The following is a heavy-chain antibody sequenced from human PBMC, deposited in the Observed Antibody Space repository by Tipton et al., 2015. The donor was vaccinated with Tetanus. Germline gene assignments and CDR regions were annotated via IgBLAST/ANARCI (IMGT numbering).Heavy chain of an antibody. D-gene: IGHD6-13*01. CDR1: GAPFSSGDYY. J-gene: IGHJ4*02. Sequence: LSLTCTVSGAPFSSGDYYWSWIRKPXGKDLEWIGYIYQTGTTCDSPSLKGRVTISMDRSKNQISLQLTSVTAADTAVYFCAGVTAQRTELYFDHWGQGTLVTVSS. V-gene: IGHV4-30-2*02. CDR3: AGVTAQRTELYFDH. CDR2: IYQTGTT.